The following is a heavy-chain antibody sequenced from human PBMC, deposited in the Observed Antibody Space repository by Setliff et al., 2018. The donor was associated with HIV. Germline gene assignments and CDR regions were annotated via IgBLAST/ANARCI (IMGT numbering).Heavy chain of an antibody. CDR2: MHTSGNT. D-gene: IGHD5-18*01. Sequence: SETLSLTCTSSGDSISGYYWSWIRQPAGKGLEWIGRMHTSGNTNYNPSLKSRVTMSVDTSKNQFSLRLSSVTAADTAVYYCARDQKGYSYGYFDSWGQGALVTVSS. V-gene: IGHV4-4*07. CDR1: GDSISGYY. CDR3: ARDQKGYSYGYFDS. J-gene: IGHJ4*02.